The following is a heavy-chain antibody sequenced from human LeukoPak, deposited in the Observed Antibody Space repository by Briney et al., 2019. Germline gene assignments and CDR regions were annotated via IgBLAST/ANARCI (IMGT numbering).Heavy chain of an antibody. V-gene: IGHV3-7*04. CDR3: ARVPTIAAAGTCWFDP. J-gene: IGHJ5*02. Sequence: PGGSLRLSCAASGFTFSSYWVSWVRQAPGKGLEWVANIKQDGSEKYYVDSVKGRFTIPRDNAKNSLYLQMNSLRAEDTAVYYCARVPTIAAAGTCWFDPWGQGTLVTVSS. CDR1: GFTFSSYW. CDR2: IKQDGSEK. D-gene: IGHD6-13*01.